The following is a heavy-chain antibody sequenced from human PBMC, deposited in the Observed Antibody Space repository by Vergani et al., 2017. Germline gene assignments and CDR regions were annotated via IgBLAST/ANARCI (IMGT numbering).Heavy chain of an antibody. Sequence: QVQLVQSGAEVKKPGASVKVSCKASGGTFSSYAISWVRQAPGQGLEWMGGIIPIFGTANYAQKFQGRVTITADESTSTVYMELSSLRSEDTAVYYCARAEILTYYDFWSGSYPDYWGQGTLVTVSS. D-gene: IGHD3-3*01. CDR1: GGTFSSYA. J-gene: IGHJ4*02. V-gene: IGHV1-69*13. CDR2: IIPIFGTA. CDR3: ARAEILTYYDFWSGSYPDY.